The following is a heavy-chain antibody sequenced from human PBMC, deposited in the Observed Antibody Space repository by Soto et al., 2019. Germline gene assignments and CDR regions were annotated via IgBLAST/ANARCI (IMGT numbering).Heavy chain of an antibody. V-gene: IGHV3-7*03. CDR1: GFTFSSYW. CDR2: IKQDGSSR. J-gene: IGHJ5*02. CDR3: ARGHTSSPNWFDP. Sequence: EVQLVESGGGLVQPGGSLRLSCAASGFTFSSYWMSWVRQAPGKGLEWVANIKQDGSSRYYVDSVKGRFTISKDNAKNSVYLQMNSLRVDDTAVYYCARGHTSSPNWFDPWGQGTLVTVSS. D-gene: IGHD6-6*01.